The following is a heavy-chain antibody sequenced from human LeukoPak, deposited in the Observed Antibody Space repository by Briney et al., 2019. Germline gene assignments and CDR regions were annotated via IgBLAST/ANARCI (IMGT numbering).Heavy chain of an antibody. V-gene: IGHV4-39*07. CDR2: MYYSGST. J-gene: IGHJ5*02. D-gene: IGHD3-22*01. CDR1: GGSISSSSYC. Sequence: KPSETLSLTCSVSGGSISSSSYCWGWIRQPPGKGLEWIGSMYYSGSTYYNPSLKSRVTISVDTSKNQFSLKLSSVTAADTAVYYCARGNYYDSSGYSLHNWFDPWGQGTLVTVSS. CDR3: ARGNYYDSSGYSLHNWFDP.